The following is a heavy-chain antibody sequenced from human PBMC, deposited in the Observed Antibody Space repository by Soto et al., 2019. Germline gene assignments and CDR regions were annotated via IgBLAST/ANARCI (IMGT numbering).Heavy chain of an antibody. CDR1: GVSISSYY. D-gene: IGHD6-19*01. Sequence: PSETLSLTCTVSGVSISSYYWSWIRQPPGKGLEWIGYIYYSGSTNYNPSLKSRVTISVDTSKNQFSLKLSSVTAADTAVYYCAREGPQEWLVRPHGYYYYMDVWGKGTTVTVSS. CDR3: AREGPQEWLVRPHGYYYYMDV. CDR2: IYYSGST. J-gene: IGHJ6*03. V-gene: IGHV4-59*01.